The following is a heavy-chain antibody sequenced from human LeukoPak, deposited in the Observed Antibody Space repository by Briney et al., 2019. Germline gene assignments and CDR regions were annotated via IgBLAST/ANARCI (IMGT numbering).Heavy chain of an antibody. CDR2: IYYSGRT. Sequence: SETLSLTCTVSGGSISSRSYYWGWIRQTPGKGLEWIGSIYYSGRTYYNPSLKSRVTISVDTSKNQFSLKLTSVTAADTAVYYCARHEDDYYGSGGYLYFDYWGQGTLVTVSS. CDR3: ARHEDDYYGSGGYLYFDY. D-gene: IGHD3-10*01. V-gene: IGHV4-39*01. J-gene: IGHJ4*02. CDR1: GGSISSRSYY.